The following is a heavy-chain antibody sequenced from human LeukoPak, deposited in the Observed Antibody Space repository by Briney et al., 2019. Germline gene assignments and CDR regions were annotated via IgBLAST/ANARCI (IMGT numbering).Heavy chain of an antibody. CDR3: ASLRVPGDFDY. Sequence: SETLSLTCIVSGASISSDYWSWIRQPPGKGLEWIGYIFFSGSTYYNPSLKSRLTMSVDTSKNQFSLKLRSVTAADTAVYYCASLRVPGDFDYWGQGTLVTVSS. CDR2: IFFSGST. V-gene: IGHV4-59*04. J-gene: IGHJ4*02. CDR1: GASISSDY.